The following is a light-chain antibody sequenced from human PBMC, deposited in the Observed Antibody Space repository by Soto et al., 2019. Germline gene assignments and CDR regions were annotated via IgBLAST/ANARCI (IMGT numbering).Light chain of an antibody. CDR2: DAT. J-gene: IGKJ5*01. Sequence: SWVAWYQQKPGKAPKLLVYDATSLESGVSSRFSGSGYGTDFTLSINNLQPDDFATYYCQQYNRLITFGQGTRLEIK. V-gene: IGKV1-5*01. CDR1: SW. CDR3: QQYNRLIT.